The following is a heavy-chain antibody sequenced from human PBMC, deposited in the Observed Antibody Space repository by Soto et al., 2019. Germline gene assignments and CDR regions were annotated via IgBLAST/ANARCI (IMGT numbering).Heavy chain of an antibody. Sequence: ASVKVSCKASGGTFSSYAISWVRQAPGQGLEWMGGIIPIFGTANYAQKFQGRVTITADKSTSTAYMGLSSLRSEDTAVYYCASPTRIAAAGTLRDYYYYYGMDVWGQGTTVTVSS. CDR1: GGTFSSYA. D-gene: IGHD6-13*01. V-gene: IGHV1-69*06. J-gene: IGHJ6*02. CDR3: ASPTRIAAAGTLRDYYYYYGMDV. CDR2: IIPIFGTA.